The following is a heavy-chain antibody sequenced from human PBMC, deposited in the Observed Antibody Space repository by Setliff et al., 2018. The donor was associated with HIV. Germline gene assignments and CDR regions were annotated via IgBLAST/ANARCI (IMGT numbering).Heavy chain of an antibody. J-gene: IGHJ6*03. CDR2: IYHSGST. CDR3: ARHGYDPLYYYYYMDV. V-gene: IGHV4-38-2*01. D-gene: IGHD5-12*01. CDR1: GYSISSGYY. Sequence: SETLSLTCAVSGYSISSGYYWGWIRQPPGKGLEWIGSIYHSGSTYYNPSLKSRVTISVDTSKNQFSLKLSSVTAADTAVYYCARHGYDPLYYYYYMDVWGKGTTVTVSS.